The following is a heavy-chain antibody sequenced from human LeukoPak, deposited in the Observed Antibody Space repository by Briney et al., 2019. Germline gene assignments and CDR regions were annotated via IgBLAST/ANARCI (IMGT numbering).Heavy chain of an antibody. CDR1: GGSISSGSYY. D-gene: IGHD5-18*01. V-gene: IGHV4-61*02. CDR3: ARDRVDNSYAPTGYYYYYMDV. Sequence: SQTLSLTCTVSGGSISSGSYYWSWIRQPAGKGLEWIGRIYTSGSTNYNPSLKSRVTISVDTSKNQFSLKLSSVTAAGTAVYYCARDRVDNSYAPTGYYYYYMDVRGKGTTVTVSS. CDR2: IYTSGST. J-gene: IGHJ6*03.